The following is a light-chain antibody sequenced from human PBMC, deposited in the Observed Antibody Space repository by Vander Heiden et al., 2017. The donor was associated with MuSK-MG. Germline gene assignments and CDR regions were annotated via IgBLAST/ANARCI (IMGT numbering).Light chain of an antibody. Sequence: NFMLTQPHSVSDSPGQTVTISCTRRSASMASNYVQWYQQRPGSYPTTVNYDDNHRPSGVPARFSCCIDSSSNCAPPTISGLKAEDDAYYYRQSCTTSHVVFGGGTKLTVL. V-gene: IGLV6-57*01. CDR1: SASMASNY. J-gene: IGLJ2*01. CDR2: DDN. CDR3: QSCTTSHVV.